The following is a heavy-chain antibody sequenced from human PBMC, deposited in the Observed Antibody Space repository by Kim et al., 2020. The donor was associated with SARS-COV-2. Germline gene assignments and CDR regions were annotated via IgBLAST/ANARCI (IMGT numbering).Heavy chain of an antibody. Sequence: GGSLRLSCAASGFTFSSYAMHWVHQAPGKGLEWVAVISYDGSNKYYADSVKGRFTISRDNSKNTLYLQMNSLRAEDTAVYYCARIAVPAAMESHADYWGQGNLVTVSS. CDR2: ISYDGSNK. V-gene: IGHV3-30*04. CDR3: ARIAVPAAMESHADY. J-gene: IGHJ4*02. D-gene: IGHD2-2*01. CDR1: GFTFSSYA.